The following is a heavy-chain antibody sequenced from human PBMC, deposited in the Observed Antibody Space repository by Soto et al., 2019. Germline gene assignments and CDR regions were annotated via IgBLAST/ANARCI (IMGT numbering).Heavy chain of an antibody. V-gene: IGHV3-74*01. CDR1: GFTFSGYW. D-gene: IGHD1-26*01. CDR3: VRERSYTGSSGIAY. Sequence: SLRLSCAASGFTFSGYWMHWVRQAPGKGLVWVSRIDSDGSSTSYADSVKGRFTISRDNAKNTLDLQMNSLRAEDTAVYYCVRERSYTGSSGIAYWGQGTMVTVYS. CDR2: IDSDGSST. J-gene: IGHJ4*02.